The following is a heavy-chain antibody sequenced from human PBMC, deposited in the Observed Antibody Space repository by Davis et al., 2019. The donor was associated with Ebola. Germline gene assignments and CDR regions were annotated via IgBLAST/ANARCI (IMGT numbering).Heavy chain of an antibody. V-gene: IGHV3-30-3*01. CDR1: GFAFSGFA. CDR2: ISYDGANE. CDR3: ATDCLPRTVTNPTY. J-gene: IGHJ4*02. Sequence: GGSLRLSCAASGFAFSGFAMHWVRQAPGKGLEWVALISYDGANEYYADSVKGRFTTSRDKSNNTVYLQMNSLRPEDTALYYCATDCLPRTVTNPTYWGQGTLVTVSS. D-gene: IGHD4-17*01.